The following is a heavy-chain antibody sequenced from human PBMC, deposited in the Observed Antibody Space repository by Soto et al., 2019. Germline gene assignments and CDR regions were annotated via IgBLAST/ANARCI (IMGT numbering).Heavy chain of an antibody. Sequence: QVQLVQSGAEVKKPGSSVKVYCKASGGTFSSYAISWVRQAPGQGLEWMGGIIPIFGTANYAQKFQGRVTITADKSNRTAYMELSSLRSEDTAVYYCARAGGATVGGTMSWFDPCGQGTLVTVSS. CDR2: IIPIFGTA. D-gene: IGHD3-16*01. CDR3: ARAGGATVGGTMSWFDP. J-gene: IGHJ5*02. V-gene: IGHV1-69*06. CDR1: GGTFSSYA.